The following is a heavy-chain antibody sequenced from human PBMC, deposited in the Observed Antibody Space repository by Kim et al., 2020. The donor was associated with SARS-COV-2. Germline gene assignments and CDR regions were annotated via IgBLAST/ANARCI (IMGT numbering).Heavy chain of an antibody. CDR1: GFTFSNAW. CDR3: TTDLIVVVVAQTGGVDY. J-gene: IGHJ4*02. D-gene: IGHD2-15*01. Sequence: GGSLRLSCAASGFTFSNAWMSWVRQAPGKGLEWVGRIKSKTDGGTTDYAAPVKGRFTISRDDSKNTLYLQMNSLKTEDTAVYYCTTDLIVVVVAQTGGVDYWGQGTLVTVSS. CDR2: IKSKTDGGTT. V-gene: IGHV3-15*01.